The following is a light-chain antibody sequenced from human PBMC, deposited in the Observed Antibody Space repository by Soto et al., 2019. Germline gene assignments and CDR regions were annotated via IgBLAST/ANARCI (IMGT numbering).Light chain of an antibody. J-gene: IGLJ2*01. CDR1: SNDVGGYNY. CDR3: SSYAGSNNLL. V-gene: IGLV2-8*01. Sequence: QSALTQPPSASGSPGQSVTISCTGTSNDVGGYNYVSWYQQHPGKAPKLMIYEVSKRPSGVPDRFSGSKSGNTASLTVSGLQAEDEADYYCSSYAGSNNLLFGGGTKVTVL. CDR2: EVS.